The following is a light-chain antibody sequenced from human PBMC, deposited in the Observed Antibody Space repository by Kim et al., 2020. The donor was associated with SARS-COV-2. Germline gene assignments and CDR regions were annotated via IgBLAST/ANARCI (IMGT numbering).Light chain of an antibody. V-gene: IGLV10-54*01. J-gene: IGLJ3*02. CDR2: ANN. CDR3: SAWDISLSAWV. Sequence: RQTATLPCTGNNNNVGSQGAAWLQQHQGHPPNLLFYANNNRPSGISERLSASRSGNTASLTITGLQPEDEADYYCSAWDISLSAWVFGGGTQLTVL. CDR1: NNNVGSQG.